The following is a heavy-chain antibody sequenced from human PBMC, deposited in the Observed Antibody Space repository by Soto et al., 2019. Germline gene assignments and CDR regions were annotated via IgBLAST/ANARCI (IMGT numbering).Heavy chain of an antibody. J-gene: IGHJ4*02. CDR1: AGSISSYY. D-gene: IGHD6-6*01. Sequence: SETLSLTCTVSAGSISSYYWSWIRQPPGKGLEWIGYIYYSGSTNYNPSLKSRVTISVDTSKNQFSLKLSSVTAADTAVYYCARDKYSSSPFDYWGQGTLVTVSS. CDR2: IYYSGST. V-gene: IGHV4-59*01. CDR3: ARDKYSSSPFDY.